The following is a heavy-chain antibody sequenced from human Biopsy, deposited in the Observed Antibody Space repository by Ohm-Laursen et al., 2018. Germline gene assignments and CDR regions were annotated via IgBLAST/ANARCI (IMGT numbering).Heavy chain of an antibody. CDR2: NTPNSGAT. CDR1: GYSFTGYY. Sequence: SVKVSCKASGYSFTGYYIHWVRQAPGPGVEWMGWNTPNSGATKYAQKFQGRVTMSRDTSITTVYLELNTLRSDDTAVYYCARGGVVPTVTRFDPWGQGTQVTVSS. D-gene: IGHD3-10*01. CDR3: ARGGVVPTVTRFDP. V-gene: IGHV1-2*02. J-gene: IGHJ5*02.